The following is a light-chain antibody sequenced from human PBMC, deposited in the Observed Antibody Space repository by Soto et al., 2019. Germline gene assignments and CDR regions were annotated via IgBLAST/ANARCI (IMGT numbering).Light chain of an antibody. CDR3: QAYDYTLTASV. CDR1: TSNLGAGYD. Sequence: QSVLTQPPSVSGAPGQSVTLSCTGNTSNLGAGYDVHWYQQLPGAAPTLVIFGNRNRPSGVPERFAGSKSGTSASLAITGLQAEDEADYYGQAYDYTLTASVFGGGTKLTVL. V-gene: IGLV1-40*01. J-gene: IGLJ3*02. CDR2: GNR.